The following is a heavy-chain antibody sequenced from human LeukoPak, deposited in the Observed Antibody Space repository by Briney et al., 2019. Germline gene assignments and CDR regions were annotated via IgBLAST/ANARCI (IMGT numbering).Heavy chain of an antibody. Sequence: GGSLRLSCAASGFSFSSYAMSWVRQAPGKGLEWVSAISGSGGSTYSADSVKGRFTISRDNSKNTLYLQMNSLRAEDTAVYYCTKGTSLSRFDPWGQGTLVTVSS. CDR2: ISGSGGST. J-gene: IGHJ5*02. CDR1: GFSFSSYA. CDR3: TKGTSLSRFDP. V-gene: IGHV3-23*01. D-gene: IGHD3/OR15-3a*01.